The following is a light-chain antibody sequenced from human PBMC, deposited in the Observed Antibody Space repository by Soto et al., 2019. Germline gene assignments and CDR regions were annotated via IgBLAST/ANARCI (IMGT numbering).Light chain of an antibody. CDR2: GVS. Sequence: EIVLTQSPGTLSLSPGERATLSCRASQSINNKYLAWYQQEPGQTPRLLIHGVSIRATGIPARFSGSGSGTDFSLTISMLEPEDFAVYDCQLYSGSPWTFGQGTKVEIK. J-gene: IGKJ1*01. CDR1: QSINNKY. CDR3: QLYSGSPWT. V-gene: IGKV3-20*01.